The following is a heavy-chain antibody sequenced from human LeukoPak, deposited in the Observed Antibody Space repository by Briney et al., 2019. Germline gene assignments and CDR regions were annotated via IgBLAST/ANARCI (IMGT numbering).Heavy chain of an antibody. J-gene: IGHJ6*03. CDR1: GGSISSGGYY. V-gene: IGHV4-30-2*01. CDR3: ASLGIGYCSSTSCPLYYYYYMDV. D-gene: IGHD2-2*01. CDR2: IYHSGST. Sequence: PSETLSLTCTVSGGSISSGGYYWSWIRQPPGKGLEWIGYIYHSGSTYYNPSLKSRVTISVDRSKNQFSLKLSSVTAADTAVYYCASLGIGYCSSTSCPLYYYYYMDVWGKGTTVTVSS.